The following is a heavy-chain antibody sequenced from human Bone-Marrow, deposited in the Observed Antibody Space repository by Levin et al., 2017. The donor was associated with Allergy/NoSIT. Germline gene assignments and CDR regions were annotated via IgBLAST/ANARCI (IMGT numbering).Heavy chain of an antibody. J-gene: IGHJ6*03. CDR3: ARDNPTMTTVTASMDF. CDR1: GFTFSLYG. D-gene: IGHD4-17*01. CDR2: IWYDGSNR. V-gene: IGHV3-33*01. Sequence: GESLKISCAVSGFTFSLYGMHWVRQAPGRGLEWVAVIWYDGSNRYYADSVQGRFTISRDNSKNTLYLQMDSLRAEDTAVYYCARDNPTMTTVTASMDFWGKGTTVTVSS.